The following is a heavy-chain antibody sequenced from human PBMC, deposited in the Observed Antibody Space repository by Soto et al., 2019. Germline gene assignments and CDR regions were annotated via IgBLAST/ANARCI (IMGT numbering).Heavy chain of an antibody. CDR2: IYSGGST. Sequence: EVQLVESGGGLVQPGGSLRLSCAASGFTVSSNYMSWVRQAPGKGLEWVSVIYSGGSTYYADSVKGRFTISRDNSXXTLYLQMNSLRAEDTAVYYCARDRRIQLWFDAFDIWGQGTMVTVSS. D-gene: IGHD5-18*01. J-gene: IGHJ3*02. CDR3: ARDRRIQLWFDAFDI. V-gene: IGHV3-66*01. CDR1: GFTVSSNY.